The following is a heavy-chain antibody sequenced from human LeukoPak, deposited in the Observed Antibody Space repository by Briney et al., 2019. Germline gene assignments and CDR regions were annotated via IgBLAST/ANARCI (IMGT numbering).Heavy chain of an antibody. D-gene: IGHD1-1*01. Sequence: SETLSLTCGIYGVASTGIDWSWLRQSPGRGLEWIGEINHTGSTNYNPSLKSRVIISIDTSKNQFSLKLSSVTAADTADYYCARLLPRTGTTAYFFHSDMNVWGKGTTVTISS. CDR3: ARLLPRTGTTAYFFHSDMNV. CDR1: GVASTGID. J-gene: IGHJ6*03. V-gene: IGHV4-34*01. CDR2: INHTGST.